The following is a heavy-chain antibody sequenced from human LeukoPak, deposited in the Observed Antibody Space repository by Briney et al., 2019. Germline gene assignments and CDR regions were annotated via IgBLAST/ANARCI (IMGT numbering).Heavy chain of an antibody. D-gene: IGHD6-13*01. CDR2: IQYDGSSE. Sequence: GGSLRLSCAASRFTFSSYGMHWVRQAPGKGLEWVAYIQYDGSSEQYADSVKGRFSISRDSSKNILYLQMNSLRAEDTAVYYCARDIAAAGFFDYWGQGTLVTVSS. CDR3: ARDIAAAGFFDY. CDR1: RFTFSSYG. V-gene: IGHV3-30*02. J-gene: IGHJ4*02.